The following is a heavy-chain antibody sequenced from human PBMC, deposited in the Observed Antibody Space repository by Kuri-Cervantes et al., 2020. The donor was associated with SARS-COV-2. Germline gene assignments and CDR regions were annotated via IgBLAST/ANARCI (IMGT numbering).Heavy chain of an antibody. J-gene: IGHJ4*02. Sequence: GGSLRLSCAASGFTFTSYWMHWVRQAPGKGLVWVGRINSDGSSTSYAGSVKGRFTSSRDNAKHTLYLQRNSLKAEDTAVYYCSRPKIESGNNDFWSGYIFDYWGQGTLVTVSS. CDR3: SRPKIESGNNDFWSGYIFDY. D-gene: IGHD3-3*01. CDR1: GFTFTSYW. CDR2: INSDGSST. V-gene: IGHV3-74*01.